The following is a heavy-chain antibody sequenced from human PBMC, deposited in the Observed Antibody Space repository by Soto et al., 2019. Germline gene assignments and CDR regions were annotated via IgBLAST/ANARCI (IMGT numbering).Heavy chain of an antibody. CDR2: ISYDGSNK. J-gene: IGHJ3*02. CDR3: VKDQSLIQLWLDPDAFDM. Sequence: QVQLVESGGGVVQPGRSLRLSCAASGFTFSSYGMHWVRQAPGKGLEWVAVISYDGSNKYYGDSVKGRFTISRDNSKKTLYLQMNSLRAADTAVYYCVKDQSLIQLWLDPDAFDMWGQGTMVTVSS. D-gene: IGHD5-18*01. V-gene: IGHV3-30*18. CDR1: GFTFSSYG.